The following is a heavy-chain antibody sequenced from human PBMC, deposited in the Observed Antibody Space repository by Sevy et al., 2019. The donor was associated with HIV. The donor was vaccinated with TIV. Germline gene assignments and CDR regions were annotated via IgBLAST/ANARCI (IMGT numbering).Heavy chain of an antibody. Sequence: SETLSLTCAVYGESFSGYYWSWIRQPPGKGLEWIGEINHSGSTNYNPSLKSRVTISVDTSKNQFSLKLSSVTAADTAVYYCARGYWDYDVWSGYYTYYGMDVWAQGTTVTVSS. CDR3: ARGYWDYDVWSGYYTYYGMDV. J-gene: IGHJ6*02. V-gene: IGHV4-34*01. D-gene: IGHD3-3*01. CDR1: GESFSGYY. CDR2: INHSGST.